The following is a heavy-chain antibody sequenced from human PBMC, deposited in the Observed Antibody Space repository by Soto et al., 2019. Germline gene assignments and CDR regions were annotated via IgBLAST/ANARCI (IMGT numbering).Heavy chain of an antibody. CDR3: ARDYGDYFLFTLHY. CDR2: ISANNGNT. D-gene: IGHD4-17*01. V-gene: IGHV1-18*01. CDR1: GYTFTSYG. Sequence: QVQLVQSGAEVKKPGASVKVACKASGYTFTSYGISWVRQAPGQGLEWMGGISANNGNTNYAQKRPGRVTMTTNTSTSTAYMELRSLRSEDTAVYYCARDYGDYFLFTLHYWGQGTLVTVSS. J-gene: IGHJ4*02.